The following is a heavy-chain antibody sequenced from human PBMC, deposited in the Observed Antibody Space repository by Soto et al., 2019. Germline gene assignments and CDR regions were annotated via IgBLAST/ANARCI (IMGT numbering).Heavy chain of an antibody. V-gene: IGHV1-69*13. J-gene: IGHJ4*02. Sequence: SVKVSCKASGGTFSSYAISWVRQAPGQGLEWMGGITPIFGTANYAQKFQGRVTITADESTSTAYMELSSLRSEDTAVYYCASWAGSGSYYIPDYYFDYWGQGTLVTVSS. CDR3: ASWAGSGSYYIPDYYFDY. CDR2: ITPIFGTA. CDR1: GGTFSSYA. D-gene: IGHD3-10*01.